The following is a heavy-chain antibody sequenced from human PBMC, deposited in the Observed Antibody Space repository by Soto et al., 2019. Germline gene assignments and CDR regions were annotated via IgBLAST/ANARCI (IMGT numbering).Heavy chain of an antibody. D-gene: IGHD2-8*01. J-gene: IGHJ4*02. V-gene: IGHV4-30-4*01. Sequence: SETLSLTCTVSGDSISSDGYHWSWIRQSPGKGLEWIGYIYNGGRTFYRPSLESRINMSLDATKNSYSLRLTSVTAADTAVYYCARAPVGMDSINFFDHWGQGTLVTVSS. CDR1: GDSISSDGYH. CDR3: ARAPVGMDSINFFDH. CDR2: IYNGGRT.